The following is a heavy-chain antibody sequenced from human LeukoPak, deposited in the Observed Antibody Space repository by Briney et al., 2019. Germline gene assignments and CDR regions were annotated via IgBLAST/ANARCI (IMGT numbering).Heavy chain of an antibody. V-gene: IGHV4-59*01. CDR3: ARVRLGWFDP. J-gene: IGHJ5*02. Sequence: PSETLSLTCTVSGVSISSYYWSWIRQPPGKGLEWIGYIYYSGSTNYNPSLKSRVTISVDTSKNQFSLKLSSVTAADTAVYYCARVRLGWFDPWGQGTLVTVSS. CDR2: IYYSGST. CDR1: GVSISSYY. D-gene: IGHD3-16*01.